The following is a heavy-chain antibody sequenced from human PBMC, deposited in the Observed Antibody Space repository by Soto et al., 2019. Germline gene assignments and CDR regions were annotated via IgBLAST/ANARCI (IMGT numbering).Heavy chain of an antibody. CDR2: IMPISGTP. V-gene: IGHV1-69*01. CDR1: AGTFSSYG. J-gene: IGHJ6*02. D-gene: IGHD3-22*01. Sequence: QVQLVQSGAEVKKPGSSVKVSCKASAGTFSSYGISWVRQAPGQGLECMGGIMPISGTPNYAQKFQGRDTSTADESTSTVDMELSSLTSEDTDVYFCARDRSWKTYYYDSSVPYFYGMDVWGRGTTVTVSS. CDR3: ARDRSWKTYYYDSSVPYFYGMDV.